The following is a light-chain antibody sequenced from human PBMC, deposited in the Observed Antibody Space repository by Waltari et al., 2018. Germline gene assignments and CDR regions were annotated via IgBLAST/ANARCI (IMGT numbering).Light chain of an antibody. V-gene: IGKV3-20*01. CDR1: QSVSSRY. J-gene: IGKJ2*01. CDR3: QQHGTSPFT. CDR2: GAS. Sequence: DIVSTHSPGTLSFSPEEIATFSCRASQSVSSRYLAWYQQKPGQAPRLLIYGASSRATGIPDRISGSGSGTDFTLTLSSLEPEDFAVYYCQQHGTSPFTFGQGTKVEIK.